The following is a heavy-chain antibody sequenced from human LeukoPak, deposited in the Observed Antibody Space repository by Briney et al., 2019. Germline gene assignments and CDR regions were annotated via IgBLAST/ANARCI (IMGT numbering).Heavy chain of an antibody. D-gene: IGHD4-17*01. CDR1: GFTFSSYS. Sequence: GGSLRLSCVGSGFTFSSYSMHWVRQAPGKGLQWVAAISDDGSNQYYEDSVKGRFTISRDNSKNSLYLQMESLTIEDTAVYYCATGRVDYGDYGVVKHWGQGTLVTVSS. CDR2: ISDDGSNQ. V-gene: IGHV3-30*03. J-gene: IGHJ1*01. CDR3: ATGRVDYGDYGVVKH.